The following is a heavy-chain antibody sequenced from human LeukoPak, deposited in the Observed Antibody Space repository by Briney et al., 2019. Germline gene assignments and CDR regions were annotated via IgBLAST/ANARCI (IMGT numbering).Heavy chain of an antibody. J-gene: IGHJ4*02. D-gene: IGHD1-7*01. V-gene: IGHV7-4-1*02. Sequence: GASVKVSCKASGYTFTSYAMNWVRQATGQGLEWTGWINTNTGNPTYAQGFTGRFVFSLDTSVSTAYLQISSLKAEDTAVYYCARDHRITGTTWGQGTLVTVSS. CDR1: GYTFTSYA. CDR3: ARDHRITGTT. CDR2: INTNTGNP.